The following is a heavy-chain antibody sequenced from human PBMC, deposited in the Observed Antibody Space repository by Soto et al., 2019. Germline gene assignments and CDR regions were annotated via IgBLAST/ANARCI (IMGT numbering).Heavy chain of an antibody. J-gene: IGHJ4*02. Sequence: QVQLVQSGAEVKKPGASVKVPCKASGYTFTSYGISWVRQAPGQGLEWLGWISAYNGNTNYAQKLQGGVTMTTDTSTSTAYMELRRLRSDATAVYYRARVGSNYGSGSYYHDYWGQGTLVTVSS. CDR1: GYTFTSYG. CDR3: ARVGSNYGSGSYYHDY. V-gene: IGHV1-18*01. D-gene: IGHD3-10*01. CDR2: ISAYNGNT.